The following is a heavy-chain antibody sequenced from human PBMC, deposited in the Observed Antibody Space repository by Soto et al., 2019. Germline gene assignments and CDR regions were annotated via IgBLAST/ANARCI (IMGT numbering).Heavy chain of an antibody. CDR1: GFSFSGYA. CDR2: MTATGVSI. V-gene: IGHV3-23*01. J-gene: IGHJ5*02. CDR3: AQDSIPYSSSYDLDP. Sequence: EVQLLESGGGLVQPGGSLRLSCVASGFSFSGYAMSWVRQAPGKGLVWVSSMTATGVSIYYADSVRGRFTISRDNSKNTLYIQMSSLRAEDTARYYCAQDSIPYSSSYDLDPWCRGALVTVYS. D-gene: IGHD6-6*01.